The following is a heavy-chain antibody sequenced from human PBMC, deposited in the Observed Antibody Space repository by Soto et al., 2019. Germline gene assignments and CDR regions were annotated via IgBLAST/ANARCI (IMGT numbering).Heavy chain of an antibody. V-gene: IGHV3-21*01. Sequence: LRLSCAASGFMFSAYTMSWVRQAPGKGLEWLSSITSNSDHIDYADSVRGRFTVSRDNARKSLYLQMDSLGAEDTGVYYCATPYYYNHWGPGTLVTVSS. J-gene: IGHJ4*02. CDR3: ATPYYYNH. CDR1: GFMFSAYT. CDR2: ITSNSDHI.